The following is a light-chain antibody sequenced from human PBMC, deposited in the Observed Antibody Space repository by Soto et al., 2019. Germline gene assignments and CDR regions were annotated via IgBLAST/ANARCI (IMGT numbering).Light chain of an antibody. V-gene: IGKV3-20*01. CDR2: GAS. J-gene: IGKJ3*01. Sequence: EIVLTQSPGTLSLSPGERATLSCRASQTISNSYLAWYQQKPGQAPRLLIYGASSRAIGIPDRFSGSGSGTEFRLTISSLKPEDFATYYCHQYDRIPQFTFGPGTKVDIK. CDR1: QTISNSY. CDR3: HQYDRIPQFT.